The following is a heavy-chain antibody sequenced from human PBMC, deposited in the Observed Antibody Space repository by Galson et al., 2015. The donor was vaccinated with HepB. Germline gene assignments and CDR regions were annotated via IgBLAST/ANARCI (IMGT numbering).Heavy chain of an antibody. CDR2: IKSKTDGGTT. J-gene: IGHJ3*02. D-gene: IGHD3-10*01. Sequence: SLRLSCAASGFTFSNAWMNWVRQAPGKGLEWVGRIKSKTDGGTTDYAAPVKGRFTISRDDSKNTLYLQMNSLKTEDTAVYYCTTDLWFGLSTRGNIWGQGTMVTVSS. CDR1: GFTFSNAW. CDR3: TTDLWFGLSTRGNI. V-gene: IGHV3-15*07.